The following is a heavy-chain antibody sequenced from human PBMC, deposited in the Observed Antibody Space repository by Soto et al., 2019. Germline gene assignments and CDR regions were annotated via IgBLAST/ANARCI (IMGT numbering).Heavy chain of an antibody. V-gene: IGHV3-23*01. CDR1: GFTFTNYA. J-gene: IGHJ4*02. CDR3: AKQPASIRTFDY. D-gene: IGHD2-2*01. Sequence: GTLRLSCAASGFTFTNYAMNWVRQASGKWLESFSTINGGGGGRTNSADAVKGRFTFSRDNSKSALYLQMNCMTADVTVVYYCAKQPASIRTFDYLGQEALVTVSS. CDR2: INGGGGGRT.